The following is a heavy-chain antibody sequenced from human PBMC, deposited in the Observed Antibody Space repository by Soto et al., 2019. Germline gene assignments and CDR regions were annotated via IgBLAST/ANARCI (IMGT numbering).Heavy chain of an antibody. D-gene: IGHD2-8*02. J-gene: IGHJ4*02. CDR3: AKVSGSGGFHVI. CDR1: GFTFSTYG. Sequence: GGSLRLSCAASGFTFSTYGMAWVRQAPGKGLDWVASIRGRGDGIQYADAVQGRFVISRDNSINTLFLQMVNLRAEDTATDYCAKVSGSGGFHVIGGQGTLVTVSS. V-gene: IGHV3-23*01. CDR2: IRGRGDGI.